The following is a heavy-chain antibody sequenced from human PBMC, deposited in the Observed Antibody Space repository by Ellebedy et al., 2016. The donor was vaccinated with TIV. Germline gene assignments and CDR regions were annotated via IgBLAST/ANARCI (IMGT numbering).Heavy chain of an antibody. CDR1: GFTFSDYD. Sequence: PGGSLRLSCAASGFTFSDYDMRWVRQATGEGMEWVSAIGAAGDPDYPGSVKGRFTISRENAQNSLYLQMNNRRAGDTAVYYCARAPHGYFGIDVWGQGTTVTVSS. CDR3: ARAPHGYFGIDV. CDR2: IGAAGDP. V-gene: IGHV3-13*05. J-gene: IGHJ6*02.